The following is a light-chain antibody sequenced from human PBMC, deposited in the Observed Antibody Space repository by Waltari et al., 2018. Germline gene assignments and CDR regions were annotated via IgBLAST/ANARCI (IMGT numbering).Light chain of an antibody. CDR3: QRYNSYPIT. Sequence: DIQMTQSPSTLSASVGDRVTITCRASQSIGSCLAWYQQKPGKAPKLLIYEATSLESGVPSRFSASGSGTEVTLTISSLQPDDFATYYCQRYNSYPITFGPGTKVDI. V-gene: IGKV1-5*03. J-gene: IGKJ3*01. CDR1: QSIGSC. CDR2: EAT.